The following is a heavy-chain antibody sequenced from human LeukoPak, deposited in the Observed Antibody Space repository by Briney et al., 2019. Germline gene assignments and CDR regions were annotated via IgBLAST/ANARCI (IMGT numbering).Heavy chain of an antibody. Sequence: SETLSLTCTVSGGSISSYYWSWIRQPPGKGLELIGYIYYSGSTNYNPSLKSRVTISVDTSKNQFSLKLSSVTAADTAVYYCARRGSSWYNYFDYWGQGTLVTVSS. CDR2: IYYSGST. CDR1: GGSISSYY. V-gene: IGHV4-59*01. CDR3: ARRGSSWYNYFDY. D-gene: IGHD6-13*01. J-gene: IGHJ4*02.